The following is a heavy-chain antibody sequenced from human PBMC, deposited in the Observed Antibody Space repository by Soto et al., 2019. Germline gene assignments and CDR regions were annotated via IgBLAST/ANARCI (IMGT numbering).Heavy chain of an antibody. D-gene: IGHD1-1*01. J-gene: IGHJ5*02. CDR2: IGADNGDT. CDR3: ARDWKGAEGFDP. CDR1: GYTFSTYG. Sequence: QVQLVQSGAEVKKPGASVKVSCKASGYTFSTYGFSWVRQAPGQGLEWMGWIGADNGDTNYAQNFQGRVTMTTNTSTTTSYKELRSLTSDDPAVYFCARDWKGAEGFDPWGQGTLVTVSS. V-gene: IGHV1-18*01.